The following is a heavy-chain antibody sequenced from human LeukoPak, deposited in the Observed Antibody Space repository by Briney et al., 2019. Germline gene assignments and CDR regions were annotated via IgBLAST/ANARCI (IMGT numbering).Heavy chain of an antibody. V-gene: IGHV3-66*01. Sequence: GGSLRLSCAASGFTVRSNYMSWVRQAPGKGLEWDSVIYSGGSRYYADSVRGRFTISGDNSKNTLYLQMNSLRAEDTAVYYCARVGRYYDILTGYYYYFDYWGQGTLVTVSS. CDR1: GFTVRSNY. J-gene: IGHJ4*02. CDR2: IYSGGSR. D-gene: IGHD3-9*01. CDR3: ARVGRYYDILTGYYYYFDY.